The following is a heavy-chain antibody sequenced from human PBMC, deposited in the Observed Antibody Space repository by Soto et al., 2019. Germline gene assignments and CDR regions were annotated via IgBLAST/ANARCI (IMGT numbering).Heavy chain of an antibody. Sequence: PGESLKISCQTSGYRFSSYWIVWVRQMPGKGLEWMGIIYPNDSRVKYNPSVQGQVTMSVDRSISTAYLQWSSLRASDTAIYYCARRTYTSGWRHYFDYWGQGTLVTVSS. D-gene: IGHD6-19*01. CDR3: ARRTYTSGWRHYFDY. CDR1: GYRFSSYW. J-gene: IGHJ4*02. CDR2: IYPNDSRV. V-gene: IGHV5-51*01.